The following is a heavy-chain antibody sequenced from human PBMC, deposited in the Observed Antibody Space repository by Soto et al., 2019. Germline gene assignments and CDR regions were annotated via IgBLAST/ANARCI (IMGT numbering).Heavy chain of an antibody. J-gene: IGHJ4*01. CDR1: GDAVRFYT. Sequence: SVKVSCKASGDAVRFYTINWVRQAPGLGLEWVGRINPIVSMSNYAQKFQGRVSMTADKSTSTAYMELRSLRSDDTAMYFCAASYGSGYRAFDYWG. D-gene: IGHD3-10*01. V-gene: IGHV1-69*02. CDR3: AASYGSGYRAFDY. CDR2: INPIVSMS.